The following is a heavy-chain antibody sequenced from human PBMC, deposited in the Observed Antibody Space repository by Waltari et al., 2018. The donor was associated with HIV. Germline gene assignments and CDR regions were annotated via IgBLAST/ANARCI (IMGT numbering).Heavy chain of an antibody. D-gene: IGHD3-3*01. CDR2: IKQDGREK. V-gene: IGHV3-7*01. CDR3: ARITIFGVVNDYGMDV. CDR1: GFTFSRYW. Sequence: EVQLVESGGGLVQPGGSLRLSCAASGFTFSRYWMSWVRQAPGKGLEWVTKIKQDGREKYYVDSVKGRFTISRDNAKNSLYLQMNSLRAEDTAVYYCARITIFGVVNDYGMDVWGQGTTVTVSS. J-gene: IGHJ6*02.